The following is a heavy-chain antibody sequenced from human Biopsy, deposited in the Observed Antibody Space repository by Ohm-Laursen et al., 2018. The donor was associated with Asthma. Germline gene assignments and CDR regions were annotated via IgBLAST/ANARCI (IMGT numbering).Heavy chain of an antibody. CDR3: AKAERYFDWYWFDP. V-gene: IGHV3-30-3*01. D-gene: IGHD3-9*01. CDR2: ILYDGSNK. J-gene: IGHJ5*02. CDR1: GFTFSTYA. Sequence: SLRLSCAASGFTFSTYAMHWVRQAPGKGLEWVAVILYDGSNKYYADSVKGRFTISRDNSKNTLYLQMNSLRAEDTAVYYCAKAERYFDWYWFDPWGQGTLVTVSS.